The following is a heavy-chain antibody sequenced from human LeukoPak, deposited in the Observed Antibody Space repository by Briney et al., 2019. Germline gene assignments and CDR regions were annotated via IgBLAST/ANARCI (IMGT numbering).Heavy chain of an antibody. CDR3: AKHRTWGTYGDYGFDY. J-gene: IGHJ4*02. Sequence: GRSLRLSCAASGFTFSTYGMNWVRQAPGKGLEWVASIRYDGSKTYYADSVKGRFTISRDNSKNTLYLQMNSLRAEDTAVYYCAKHRTWGTYGDYGFDYWGQGTLVPVSS. V-gene: IGHV3-30*02. CDR1: GFTFSTYG. CDR2: IRYDGSKT. D-gene: IGHD4-17*01.